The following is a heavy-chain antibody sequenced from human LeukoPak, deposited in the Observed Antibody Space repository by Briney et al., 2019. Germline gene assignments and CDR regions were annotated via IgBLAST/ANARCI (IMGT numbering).Heavy chain of an antibody. CDR2: SYYSGST. J-gene: IGHJ4*02. Sequence: SETLSLTCTVSGGSISSSPYYWGWIRQPPGKGLEWIGNSYYSGSTYYNPSLKTRVTISVDTSKNQFSLKLTSVTAADTAVYYCARHASVDGNWPRPLDYWGQGSLVTVSS. V-gene: IGHV4-39*01. CDR3: ARHASVDGNWPRPLDY. CDR1: GGSISSSPYY. D-gene: IGHD6-19*01.